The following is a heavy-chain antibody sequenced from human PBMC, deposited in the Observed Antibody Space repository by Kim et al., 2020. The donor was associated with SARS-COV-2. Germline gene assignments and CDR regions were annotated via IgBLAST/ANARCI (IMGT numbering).Heavy chain of an antibody. D-gene: IGHD2-15*01. CDR3: ASPSSSGAFDI. CDR2: T. J-gene: IGHJ3*02. V-gene: IGHV5-10-1*01. Sequence: TNCSPSFQGHVTISADKSISTAYLQWSSLKASDTAMYYCASPSSSGAFDIWGQGTMVTVSS.